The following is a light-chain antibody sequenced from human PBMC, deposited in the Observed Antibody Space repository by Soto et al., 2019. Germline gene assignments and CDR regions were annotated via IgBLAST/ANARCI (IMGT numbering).Light chain of an antibody. CDR1: SSDIGAYIY. V-gene: IGLV2-8*01. Sequence: QSVLPQPHSAYASPRQSVTISCTGTSSDIGAYIYVSWYQQHPGKAPKLMISEVSRRPSGVPELFSGSKSGNTASLTVSGLQADDEAHYYCSSYAGSNNFVFGTGTKVTVL. CDR2: EVS. CDR3: SSYAGSNNFV. J-gene: IGLJ1*01.